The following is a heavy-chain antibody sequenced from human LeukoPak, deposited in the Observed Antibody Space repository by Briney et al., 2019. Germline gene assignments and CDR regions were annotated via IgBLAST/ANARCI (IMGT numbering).Heavy chain of an antibody. J-gene: IGHJ3*01. CDR1: GFTFSDYY. Sequence: GGSLRLSCAASGFTFSDYYMTWIRQAPGKGLEWVSYISSSGSTIYYADSVKGRFTISRDNSKNTLYLQMNSLRGEDTAVYYCAREVLNAFDVWGEGTLVTVSS. CDR3: AREVLNAFDV. V-gene: IGHV3-11*04. D-gene: IGHD2-15*01. CDR2: ISSSGSTI.